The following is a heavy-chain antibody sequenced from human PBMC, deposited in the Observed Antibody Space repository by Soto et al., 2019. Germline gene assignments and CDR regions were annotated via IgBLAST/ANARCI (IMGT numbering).Heavy chain of an antibody. Sequence: ASVKVSCKASGYTFTSYYMHWVRQAPGQGLEWMGIINPSGGSTSYAQKFQVRVTMTRDTSTSTVYMELSSLRSEDTAVYYCATRGLERRYNYYYGMDVWGQGTTVTVSS. J-gene: IGHJ6*02. CDR2: INPSGGST. V-gene: IGHV1-46*01. CDR1: GYTFTSYY. D-gene: IGHD1-1*01. CDR3: ATRGLERRYNYYYGMDV.